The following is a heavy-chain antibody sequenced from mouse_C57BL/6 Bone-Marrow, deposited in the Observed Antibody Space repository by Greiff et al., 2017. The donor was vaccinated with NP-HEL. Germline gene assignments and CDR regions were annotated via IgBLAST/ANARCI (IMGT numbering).Heavy chain of an antibody. J-gene: IGHJ4*01. CDR3: TRISHYDGYYSYAMDY. V-gene: IGHV1-5*01. CDR2: IYPGNSDT. CDR1: GYTFTSYW. Sequence: VQLKQSGTVLARPGASVKMSCKTSGYTFTSYWMHWVKQRPGQGLEWIGAIYPGNSDTSYNQKFKGKAKLTAVTSASTAYMELSSLTNEDSAVYYCTRISHYDGYYSYAMDYWGQGTSVTVSS. D-gene: IGHD2-3*01.